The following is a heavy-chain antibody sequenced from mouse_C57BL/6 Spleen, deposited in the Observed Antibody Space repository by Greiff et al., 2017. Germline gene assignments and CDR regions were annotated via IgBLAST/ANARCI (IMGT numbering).Heavy chain of an antibody. Sequence: EVQLVESGGGLVQPKGSLKLSCAASGFTFNTYAMHWVRQAPGKGLEWVARIRSKSSNYATYYADSVKDRFTISRDDSQNKLYLQMNNLKTEDTAMYYCVRGGYDRDYYAMDYWGQGTTVTVSS. J-gene: IGHJ4*01. D-gene: IGHD2-2*01. V-gene: IGHV10-3*01. CDR3: VRGGYDRDYYAMDY. CDR1: GFTFNTYA. CDR2: IRSKSSNYAT.